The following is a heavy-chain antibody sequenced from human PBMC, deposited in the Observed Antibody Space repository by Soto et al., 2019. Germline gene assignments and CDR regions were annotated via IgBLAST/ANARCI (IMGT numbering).Heavy chain of an antibody. D-gene: IGHD2-2*01. CDR3: ARGRVVAGAYYFYYMDV. J-gene: IGHJ6*03. CDR2: INHSGSS. V-gene: IGHV4-34*01. Sequence: PSETLSLTCAVYGGSFSEFSLTWIRQPPGKGLEWIGEINHSGSSNYNPSLKSRVTISVDTSKSQFSLKLTSVTAADTAVYYCARGRVVAGAYYFYYMDVWGKGTTVTVSS. CDR1: GGSFSEFS.